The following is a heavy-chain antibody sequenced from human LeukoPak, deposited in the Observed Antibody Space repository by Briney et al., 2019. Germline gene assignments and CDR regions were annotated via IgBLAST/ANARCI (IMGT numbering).Heavy chain of an antibody. CDR1: GFTFSNYG. CDR2: TDTSGRYV. Sequence: NPGGSLRLSCAASGFTFSNYGMNWVRQAPGKGLEWVSFTDTSGRYVYYGDSVKGRFTISRDNAKNLLFLQMNGLRAEGTALYYCARGRSITLLRGVAMSDGFDIWGQGAMVAVSS. D-gene: IGHD3-10*01. J-gene: IGHJ3*02. V-gene: IGHV3-21*06. CDR3: ARGRSITLLRGVAMSDGFDI.